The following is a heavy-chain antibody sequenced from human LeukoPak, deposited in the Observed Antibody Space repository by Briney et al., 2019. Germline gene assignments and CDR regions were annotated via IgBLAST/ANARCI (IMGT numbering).Heavy chain of an antibody. CDR1: GGTFSSYA. V-gene: IGHV1-69*04. CDR2: IIPILGIA. CDR3: ARQRMAGPNHRDY. Sequence: SVKVSCKASGGTFSSYAISWVRQAPGQGLEWMGRIIPILGIANYAQKFQGRVTITADKSTSTAYMELSSLRSECTAVYYCARQRMAGPNHRDYWGQGTLVTVSS. D-gene: IGHD6-19*01. J-gene: IGHJ4*02.